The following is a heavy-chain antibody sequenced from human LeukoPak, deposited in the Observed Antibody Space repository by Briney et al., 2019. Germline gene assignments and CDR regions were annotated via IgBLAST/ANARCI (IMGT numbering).Heavy chain of an antibody. CDR2: IIPIFGTA. Sequence: ASVTVSCKASGGTFSSYAISWVRQAPGQGLEWMGGIIPIFGTANYAQKFQGRVTITTDESTSTAYMELSSLRSEDTAVYYCARVEEGATNNYYYYYMDVWGKGTTVTVS. J-gene: IGHJ6*03. CDR3: ARVEEGATNNYYYYYMDV. CDR1: GGTFSSYA. V-gene: IGHV1-69*05. D-gene: IGHD1-26*01.